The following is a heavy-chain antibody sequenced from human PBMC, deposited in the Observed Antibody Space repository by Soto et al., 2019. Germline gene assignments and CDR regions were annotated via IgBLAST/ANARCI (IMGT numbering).Heavy chain of an antibody. D-gene: IGHD3-9*01. CDR2: VYYNGIT. CDR3: ARTVLGPDILADQFVDYYYYLDV. Sequence: SETLSLTCTVSGGSMTNHYRSWIRQPPGKGLEWLGYVYYNGITSYNPSLRRRVTMSVDTSKRQFSLQLKSVTAADTAIYYCARTVLGPDILADQFVDYYYYLDVWGQGTTVTVSS. V-gene: IGHV4-59*08. J-gene: IGHJ6*03. CDR1: GGSMTNHY.